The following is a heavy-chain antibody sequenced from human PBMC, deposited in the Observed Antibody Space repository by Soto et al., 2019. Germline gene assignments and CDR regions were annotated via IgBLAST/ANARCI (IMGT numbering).Heavy chain of an antibody. CDR3: ARAMEHSAYYYYGLDV. CDR1: GFTFSSYE. J-gene: IGHJ6*02. V-gene: IGHV3-48*03. D-gene: IGHD1-1*01. Sequence: EVQLVESGGGLVQPGGSLRLSCAASGFTFSSYELNWVRQAPGKGLEWVSYISGSGSTIYYADSVKGRFTISRDNAKNSLYQQMNSLRAEDTAVYYCARAMEHSAYYYYGLDVWGQGTTVTVSS. CDR2: ISGSGSTI.